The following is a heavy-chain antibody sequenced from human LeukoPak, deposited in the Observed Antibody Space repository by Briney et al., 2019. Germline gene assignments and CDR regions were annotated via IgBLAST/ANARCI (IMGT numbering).Heavy chain of an antibody. CDR2: IVGDSSKT. Sequence: EGSLRLSCAISDLTFHDYAMTWVRQAPGKGLEWVSTIVGDSSKTYYADSVKGRFTISRDNSNYMLFLHMNNLRAEDTAIYYCAKQPYNYYYLDVWGKGTTVTVSS. V-gene: IGHV3-23*01. CDR1: DLTFHDYA. CDR3: AKQPYNYYYLDV. J-gene: IGHJ6*03. D-gene: IGHD2-21*01.